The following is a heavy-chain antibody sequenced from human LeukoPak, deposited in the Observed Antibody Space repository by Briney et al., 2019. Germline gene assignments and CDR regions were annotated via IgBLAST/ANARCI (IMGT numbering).Heavy chain of an antibody. J-gene: IGHJ4*02. CDR1: GGSFSGYY. Sequence: SETLSLTCAVYGGSFSGYYWSWIRQPPGKGLEWIGEINHSGSTNYNPSLKSRVTISVDTSKNQFSLKLSSVTAADTAVYYCARLFLYWGQGTLVTVSS. CDR3: ARLFLY. V-gene: IGHV4-34*01. D-gene: IGHD2-21*01. CDR2: INHSGST.